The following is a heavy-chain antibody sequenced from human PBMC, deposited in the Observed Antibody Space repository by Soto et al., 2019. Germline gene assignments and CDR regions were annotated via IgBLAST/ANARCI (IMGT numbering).Heavy chain of an antibody. V-gene: IGHV2-70*01. CDR3: ARTTRYGSGTSGTSAYFYAMDV. CDR1: GFALTTNGMC. Sequence: FRPTLVNPTQTNTLTCTFSGFALTTNGMCVTWIRQPPGKAPEWLELIDWDDDKFDSSSLKPRLTLSKDTAKNQVVLTMTNMGPVDSATYYCARTTRYGSGTSGTSAYFYAMDVWGEGTTVTVSS. D-gene: IGHD3-10*01. J-gene: IGHJ6*04. CDR2: IDWDDDK.